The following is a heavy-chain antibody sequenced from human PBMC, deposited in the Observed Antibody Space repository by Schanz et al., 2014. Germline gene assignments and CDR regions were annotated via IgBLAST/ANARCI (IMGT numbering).Heavy chain of an antibody. D-gene: IGHD4-17*01. CDR2: MWYDGNNK. V-gene: IGHV3-33*06. CDR1: GFTFSAYG. CDR3: AKDPHRDYGGKPQAFDI. Sequence: QVQLVESGGGVVQPGRSLRLSCAASGFTFSAYGMHWVRQAPGKGLEWVAVMWYDGNNKYYADSVKGRFTISRDNSKNTLYLQMNSLRAEDTALYYCAKDPHRDYGGKPQAFDIWGQGTMVTVSS. J-gene: IGHJ3*02.